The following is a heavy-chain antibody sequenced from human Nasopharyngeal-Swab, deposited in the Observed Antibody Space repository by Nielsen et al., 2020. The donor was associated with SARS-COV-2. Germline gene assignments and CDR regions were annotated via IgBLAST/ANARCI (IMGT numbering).Heavy chain of an antibody. CDR1: GFTFGTYE. J-gene: IGHJ4*02. Sequence: GGSLRLSCAASGFTFGTYELSWVRQAPGKGPEWVSLIGGGGTYTNYAYSVKGRFTISRDNSKNTLYLQMNSLRADDTAVYYCADPPFSEYWGQGTLVTVSS. V-gene: IGHV3-23*01. CDR3: ADPPFSEY. CDR2: IGGGGTYT.